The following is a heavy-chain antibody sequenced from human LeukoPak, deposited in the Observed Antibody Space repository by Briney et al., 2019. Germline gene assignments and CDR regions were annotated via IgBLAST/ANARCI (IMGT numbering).Heavy chain of an antibody. D-gene: IGHD3/OR15-3a*01. CDR1: GGSFSGYY. J-gene: IGHJ2*01. CDR3: ARGLALGPYWYFDL. CDR2: INHSGST. Sequence: SETLSLTCAVYGGSFSGYYWSWIRQPPGKGLEWIGEINHSGSTNYNPSLKSRVTISVDTSKNQFSLKLSSVTAADTAVYYCARGLALGPYWYFDLWGRGTLVTVSS. V-gene: IGHV4-34*01.